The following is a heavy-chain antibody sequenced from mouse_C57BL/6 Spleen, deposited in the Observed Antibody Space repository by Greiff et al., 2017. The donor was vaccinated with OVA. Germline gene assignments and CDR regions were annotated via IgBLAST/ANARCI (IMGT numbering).Heavy chain of an antibody. Sequence: EVKVVESGGGLVKPGGSLKLSCAASGFTFSSYAMSWVRQTPEKRLEWVATISDGGSYTYYPDNVKGRFTIARDNAKNNLYLQMSHLKSEDTAMYDCARDGGLIAPFAYWGQGTLVTVSA. CDR2: ISDGGSYT. J-gene: IGHJ3*01. CDR3: ARDGGLIAPFAY. V-gene: IGHV5-4*01. CDR1: GFTFSSYA. D-gene: IGHD2-4*01.